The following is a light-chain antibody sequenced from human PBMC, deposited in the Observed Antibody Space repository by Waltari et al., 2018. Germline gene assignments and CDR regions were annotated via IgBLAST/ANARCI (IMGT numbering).Light chain of an antibody. CDR2: GTS. V-gene: IGKV3-20*01. Sequence: IVLTQSPGTLSLSPGERATLSCRASQSVSSTFLAWYQQRPGQAPRLLIYGTSNRATGIPDRFSGSGSGTDFTLTIIRLEPEDFAVYYCQQYDSSPSIYTFGPGTKVDVK. CDR1: QSVSSTF. CDR3: QQYDSSPSIYT. J-gene: IGKJ3*01.